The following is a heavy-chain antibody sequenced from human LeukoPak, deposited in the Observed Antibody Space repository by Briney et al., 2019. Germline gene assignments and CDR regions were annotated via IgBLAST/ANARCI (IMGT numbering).Heavy chain of an antibody. Sequence: SETLSLTCAVYGGSFSGYYWSWIRQPPGKGLEWIGEINHSGSTNYNPSLKSRVTISVDTSKNQFSLKLSSVTDADTAVYYCARATAVAGSVDYWGQGTLVTVSS. J-gene: IGHJ4*02. V-gene: IGHV4-34*01. D-gene: IGHD6-19*01. CDR1: GGSFSGYY. CDR3: ARATAVAGSVDY. CDR2: INHSGST.